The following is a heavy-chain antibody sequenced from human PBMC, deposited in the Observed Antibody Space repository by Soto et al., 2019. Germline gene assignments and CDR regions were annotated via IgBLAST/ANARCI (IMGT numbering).Heavy chain of an antibody. CDR2: IYYSGST. J-gene: IGHJ5*02. CDR3: ATTLAAVNWFDP. CDR1: GGSISSSSYY. Sequence: QLQLQESGPGLVKPSETLSLTCTVSGGSISSSSYYWGWIRQPPGKGLEWIGSIYYSGSTYYNPSLKSRVSISVDTSKNQFSLKLSSVTAVDTAVYYCATTLAAVNWFDPWGQGTLVTVSS. D-gene: IGHD6-13*01. V-gene: IGHV4-39*01.